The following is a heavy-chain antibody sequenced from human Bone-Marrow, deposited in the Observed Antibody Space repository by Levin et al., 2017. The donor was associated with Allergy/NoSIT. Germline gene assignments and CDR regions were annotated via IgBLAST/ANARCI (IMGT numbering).Heavy chain of an antibody. CDR1: GFTVSSNY. CDR3: ARGWFGELLSH. V-gene: IGHV3-53*01. J-gene: IGHJ4*02. Sequence: GGSLRLSCAASGFTVSSNYMSWVRQAPGKGPEWVSVIYSGGSTYEADSVKGRFTISRDNSKNTLYRQMNSLRAEDTAVYYCARGWFGELLSHWGQGTLVTVSS. D-gene: IGHD3-10*01. CDR2: IYSGGST.